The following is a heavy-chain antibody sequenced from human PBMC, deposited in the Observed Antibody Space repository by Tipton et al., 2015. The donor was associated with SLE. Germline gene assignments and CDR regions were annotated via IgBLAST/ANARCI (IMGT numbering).Heavy chain of an antibody. D-gene: IGHD3-22*01. CDR2: IYYSGST. J-gene: IGHJ3*02. V-gene: IGHV4-59*01. CDR3: AREGYDSSGYYAFDI. CDR1: GGSISSYY. Sequence: TLSLTCTVSGGSISSYYWSWIRQPPGKGLEWIGYIYYSGSTNYNPSLKSRVTISVDTSKNQFSLKLSSVTAADTAVYYCAREGYDSSGYYAFDIWGQGTMVTVSS.